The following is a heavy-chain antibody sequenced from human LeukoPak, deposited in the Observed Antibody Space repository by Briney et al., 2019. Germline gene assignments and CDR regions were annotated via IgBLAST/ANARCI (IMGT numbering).Heavy chain of an antibody. Sequence: SEILSLTCSVSGGSISDYYWHWIRQPPGTGLEWIGYINYSGSTDYNPSLKSRVTISVDTSKNQFSLNVRSVAAADTAMYYCAREYSSFEYWGQGVLVTVSS. CDR3: AREYSSFEY. V-gene: IGHV4-59*01. J-gene: IGHJ4*02. D-gene: IGHD6-19*01. CDR2: INYSGST. CDR1: GGSISDYY.